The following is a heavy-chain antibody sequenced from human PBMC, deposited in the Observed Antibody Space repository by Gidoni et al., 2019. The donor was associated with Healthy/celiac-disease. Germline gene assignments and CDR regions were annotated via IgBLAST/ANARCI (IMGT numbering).Heavy chain of an antibody. CDR3: ARETLDIVATIQNYGMDV. V-gene: IGHV1-46*01. CDR2: INPSGGST. CDR1: GYTFTSYY. J-gene: IGHJ6*02. D-gene: IGHD5-12*01. Sequence: QVQLVQSGAVVKKPGASVKVSCKASGYTFTSYYMHWVRQAPGQGLEWMGIINPSGGSTSYAQKFQGRVTMTRDTSTSTVYMKLSSLRSEDTAVYYCARETLDIVATIQNYGMDVWGQGTTVTVSS.